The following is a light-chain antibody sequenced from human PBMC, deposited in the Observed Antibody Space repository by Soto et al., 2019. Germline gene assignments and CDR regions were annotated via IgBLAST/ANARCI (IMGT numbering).Light chain of an antibody. CDR1: QSISSW. Sequence: IQMTQSPSTLSASVGDRVTNTCRASQSISSWLAWYQQKPGKAPKLLIYKASSLESGVPPRFSGSGSGTEFTLTISSLQPDDFATYYCQQYNSYPWTFGQGTKVEIK. V-gene: IGKV1-5*03. J-gene: IGKJ1*01. CDR2: KAS. CDR3: QQYNSYPWT.